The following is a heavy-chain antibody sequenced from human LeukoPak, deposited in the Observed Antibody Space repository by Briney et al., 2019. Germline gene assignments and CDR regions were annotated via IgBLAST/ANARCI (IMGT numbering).Heavy chain of an antibody. CDR3: ARGYGSGSHYFDY. J-gene: IGHJ4*02. D-gene: IGHD3-10*01. CDR2: IYYSGST. Sequence: SETLSLTCTVSGGSVSSGSYYWSWIRQPPGKGLEWIGYIYYSGSTNYNPSLKSRVTISVDTSKNQFSLKLSSVTAADTAVYYCARGYGSGSHYFDYWGQGSLVTVSS. CDR1: GGSVSSGSYY. V-gene: IGHV4-61*01.